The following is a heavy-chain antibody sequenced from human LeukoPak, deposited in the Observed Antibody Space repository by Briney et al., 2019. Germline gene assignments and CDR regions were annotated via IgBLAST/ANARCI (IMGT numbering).Heavy chain of an antibody. V-gene: IGHV3-30*02. J-gene: IGHJ4*02. CDR3: AKDSLYYDSSGYWPRGYLDY. CDR1: EFTFNSYG. D-gene: IGHD3-22*01. Sequence: PGRSLRLSCAASEFTFNSYGIHWVRQAPGKGLEWVAFIQYDGSNKYYADSVKGRFIISRDNSKNTLYLQMNSLRAEDTAVYYCAKDSLYYDSSGYWPRGYLDYWGQGTLVTVSS. CDR2: IQYDGSNK.